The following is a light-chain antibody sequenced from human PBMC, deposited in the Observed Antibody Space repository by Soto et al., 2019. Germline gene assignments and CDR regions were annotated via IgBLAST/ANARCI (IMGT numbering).Light chain of an antibody. CDR2: KAS. V-gene: IGKV1-5*03. Sequence: DIQMPQSPSTLSASAGYRVTITCRASQSISSWLAWYQQKPGKAPKLLIYKASSLESGVPSRFSGSGSGTEFTLTISSLQPDDFATYYCQQYNSPLTFGGGTKVEIK. CDR3: QQYNSPLT. J-gene: IGKJ4*01. CDR1: QSISSW.